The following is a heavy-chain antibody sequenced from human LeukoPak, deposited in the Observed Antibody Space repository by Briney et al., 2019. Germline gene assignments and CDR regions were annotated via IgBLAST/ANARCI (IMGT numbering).Heavy chain of an antibody. CDR1: GYTFTSYY. D-gene: IGHD6-13*01. V-gene: IGHV1-46*01. CDR3: ARDGAAAPFYYYYYMDV. J-gene: IGHJ6*03. Sequence: GASVKVSCKASGYTFTSYYMHWVRQAPGQGLEWMGIINPSGGSTSYAQKFQGRVTMTRDMSTSTVYMELSSLRSEDTAVYYCARDGAAAPFYYYYYMDVWGKGTTVTVSS. CDR2: INPSGGST.